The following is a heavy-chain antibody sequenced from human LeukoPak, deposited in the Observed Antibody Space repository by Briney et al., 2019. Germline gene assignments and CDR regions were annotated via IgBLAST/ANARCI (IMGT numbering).Heavy chain of an antibody. D-gene: IGHD3-16*01. V-gene: IGHV3-30*03. CDR2: ISYDKSNR. CDR1: RFTFSSYG. CDR3: ARDFLHLGG. J-gene: IGHJ3*01. Sequence: GGSLRLSCAASRFTFSSYGMHWVRQAPGKGLEWVALISYDKSNRYYADSVKGRFTISRDNSKNTMYLQMNSLRAEDTAVYYCARDFLHLGGWGQGTMVTVSS.